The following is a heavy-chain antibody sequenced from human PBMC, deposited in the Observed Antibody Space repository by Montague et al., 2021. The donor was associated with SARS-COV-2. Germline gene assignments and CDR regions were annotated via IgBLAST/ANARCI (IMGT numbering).Heavy chain of an antibody. CDR2: ISISGST. CDR1: GGSISSGSYY. V-gene: IGHV4-61*02. Sequence: TLSLTCTVSGGSISSGSYYWSWIREPAGKGLEWIGRISISGSTNYNRSVKSRVTISVDTSKNQFSLKLSSVTAADTAVYYCARDIAVAGLFDYWDQGTLVTVSS. CDR3: ARDIAVAGLFDY. J-gene: IGHJ4*02. D-gene: IGHD6-19*01.